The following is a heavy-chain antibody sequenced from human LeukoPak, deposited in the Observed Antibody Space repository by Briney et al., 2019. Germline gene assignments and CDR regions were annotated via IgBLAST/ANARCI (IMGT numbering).Heavy chain of an antibody. D-gene: IGHD1-14*01. Sequence: PSETLSLTCTVSGGSISSYYWTWIRQPAGEGLEWIGRIFTSGSTNYNPSLKSRATMSGDTSKNQFSLKLSSVTAADTAVYYCARLITPPYYFDYWGQGTVVTVSS. J-gene: IGHJ4*02. CDR3: ARLITPPYYFDY. CDR1: GGSISSYY. V-gene: IGHV4-4*07. CDR2: IFTSGST.